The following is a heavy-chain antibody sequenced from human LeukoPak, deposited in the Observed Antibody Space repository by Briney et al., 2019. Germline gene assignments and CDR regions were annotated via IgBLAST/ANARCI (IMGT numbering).Heavy chain of an antibody. Sequence: SQTLSLTCTVSGGSITSGGYYWSWIRQPPGRGLEWIGYIYYSGSTNYNPSLKSRVTISVDTSRNQFSLKLSSVTAADTAVYYCARLAGYSGYDRSVFSSYYYYYGMDVWGQGTTVTVSS. CDR1: GGSITSGGYY. CDR3: ARLAGYSGYDRSVFSSYYYYYGMDV. J-gene: IGHJ6*02. V-gene: IGHV4-61*08. D-gene: IGHD5-12*01. CDR2: IYYSGST.